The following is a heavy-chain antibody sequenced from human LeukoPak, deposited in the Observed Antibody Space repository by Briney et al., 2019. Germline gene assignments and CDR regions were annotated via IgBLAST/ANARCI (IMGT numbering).Heavy chain of an antibody. CDR1: GFTFSSYW. CDR3: ASDDSGYGLDALDI. J-gene: IGHJ3*02. CDR2: IKQDGSEK. Sequence: GGSLRLSCAASGFTFSSYWMSWVRQAPGKGLEWVANIKQDGSEKYYVDSVKGRFTISRDNAKNSLYLQMNSLRAEDTAVYYCASDDSGYGLDALDIWGQGTMVTVSS. D-gene: IGHD5-12*01. V-gene: IGHV3-7*03.